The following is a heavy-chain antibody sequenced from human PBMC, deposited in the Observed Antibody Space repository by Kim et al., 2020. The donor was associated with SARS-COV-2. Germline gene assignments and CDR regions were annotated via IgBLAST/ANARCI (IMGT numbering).Heavy chain of an antibody. CDR2: ISYDGSNK. CDR3: AKEVAAFDI. V-gene: IGHV3-30*18. J-gene: IGHJ3*02. Sequence: GGSLRLSCAASGFTFSSYGMHWVRQAPGKGLEWVAVISYDGSNKYYADSVKGRFTISRDNSKNTLYLQMNSLRAEDTAVYYCAKEVAAFDIWGQGTMVTVSS. CDR1: GFTFSSYG.